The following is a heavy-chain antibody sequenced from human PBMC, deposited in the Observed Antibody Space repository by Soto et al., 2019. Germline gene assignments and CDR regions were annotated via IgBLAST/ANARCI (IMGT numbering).Heavy chain of an antibody. J-gene: IGHJ4*02. D-gene: IGHD4-4*01. V-gene: IGHV3-73*02. Sequence: EVQLVESGGGLVQPGGSLKLSCAASGFTFSGSAMHWVRQASGKGLEWVGRIRSKANSYATAYAASVKGRFTISRDDSKNTAYLQMNSLKTEDTAVYYCTTDWYSNYGSSGYWGQGTLVTVSS. CDR1: GFTFSGSA. CDR2: IRSKANSYAT. CDR3: TTDWYSNYGSSGY.